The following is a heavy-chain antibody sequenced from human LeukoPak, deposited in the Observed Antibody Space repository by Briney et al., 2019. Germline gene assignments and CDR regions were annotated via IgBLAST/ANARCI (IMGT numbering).Heavy chain of an antibody. CDR1: GYTFGPYS. V-gene: IGHV3-48*02. CDR2: ISGDSSTT. J-gene: IGHJ4*02. CDR3: ARDPYSSGWFDF. D-gene: IGHD6-19*01. Sequence: GGSLRLSCAASGYTFGPYSVNWVRQAPGKGLEWISYISGDSSTTHYADSVKGRFTISRDNAKNSLYLQMNSLRDEDTAVYYCARDPYSSGWFDFWGQGTLATVSS.